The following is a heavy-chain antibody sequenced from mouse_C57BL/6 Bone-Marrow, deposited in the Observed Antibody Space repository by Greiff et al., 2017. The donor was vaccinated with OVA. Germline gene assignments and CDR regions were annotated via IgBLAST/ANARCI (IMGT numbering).Heavy chain of an antibody. J-gene: IGHJ3*01. V-gene: IGHV14-4*01. D-gene: IGHD2-1*01. CDR2: IDPENGDT. CDR1: GFNIKDDY. Sequence: EVNVVESGAELVRPGASVKLSCTASGFNIKDDYMHWVKQRPEQGLEWIGWIDPENGDTEYASKFKGKATLTADKSSSTAYMQLSSLTSEDSAVYFCAREGGNYGWFAYWGQGTLVTVSA. CDR3: AREGGNYGWFAY.